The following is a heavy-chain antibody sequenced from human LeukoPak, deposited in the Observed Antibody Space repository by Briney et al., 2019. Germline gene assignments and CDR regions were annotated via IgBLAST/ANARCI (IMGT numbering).Heavy chain of an antibody. CDR3: AKDGDSIAVAGHFDY. V-gene: IGHV3-48*01. CDR2: ISSSSSTI. J-gene: IGHJ4*02. D-gene: IGHD6-19*01. CDR1: GFTFSSYS. Sequence: GGSLRLSCAASGFTFSSYSMNWVRQAPGKGLEWVSYISSSSSTIYYADSVKGRFTISRDNAKNSLYLQMNSLRAEDTALYYCAKDGDSIAVAGHFDYWGQGTLVTVSS.